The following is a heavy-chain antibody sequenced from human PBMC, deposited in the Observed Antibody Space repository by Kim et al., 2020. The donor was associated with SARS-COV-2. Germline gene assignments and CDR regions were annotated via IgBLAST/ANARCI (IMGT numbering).Heavy chain of an antibody. CDR3: ARHERRDGYNINY. D-gene: IGHD5-12*01. J-gene: IGHJ4*02. CDR1: GGSISSSSYY. CDR2: IYYSGST. V-gene: IGHV4-39*01. Sequence: SETLSLTCTVSGGSISSSSYYWGWIRQPPGKGLEWIGGIYYSGSTYYNPSLKSRVTISVDTSKNQFSLKLSSVTAADTAVYYCARHERRDGYNINYWGQGTLVTASS.